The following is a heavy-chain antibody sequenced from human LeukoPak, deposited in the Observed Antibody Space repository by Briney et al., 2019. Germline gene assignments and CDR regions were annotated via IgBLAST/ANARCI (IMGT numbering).Heavy chain of an antibody. CDR2: INPNSGVT. D-gene: IGHD5-12*01. Sequence: GASVKVSCKASGYTFSGFYIHWVRQAPGQGLEWMGWINPNSGVTNYAQKLQGRVTITRDTSIDTAYMQLSRLRSDDTAVYYCAKDRYGDYGAPFHYYMDAWGRGTTVTVSS. V-gene: IGHV1-2*02. CDR3: AKDRYGDYGAPFHYYMDA. J-gene: IGHJ6*03. CDR1: GYTFSGFY.